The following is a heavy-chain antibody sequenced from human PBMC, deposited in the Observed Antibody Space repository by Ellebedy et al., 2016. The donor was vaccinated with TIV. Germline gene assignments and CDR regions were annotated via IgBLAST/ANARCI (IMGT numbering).Heavy chain of an antibody. CDR2: IGGSSSYT. V-gene: IGHV3-23*01. D-gene: IGHD6-13*01. CDR1: GITVRTNY. CDR3: VKELVSRSSLSFDY. Sequence: PGGSLRLSCAASGITVRTNYMSWVRQAPGKGLEWVSAIGGSSSYTFYADSVKGRFTTSRDNSKNTLYLQMNSLRVEDTAIYYCVKELVSRSSLSFDYWGQGTLATVSS. J-gene: IGHJ4*02.